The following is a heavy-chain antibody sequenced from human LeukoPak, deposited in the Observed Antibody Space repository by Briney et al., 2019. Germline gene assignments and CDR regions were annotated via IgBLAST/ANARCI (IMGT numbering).Heavy chain of an antibody. V-gene: IGHV4-39*01. Sequence: SETLSLTCSVSGGSINGSSFYWGWIRQPPGKGLEWIASIYYSGTTYYNPSLESRVTISIDTSKNQFSLKVSSVTAADTAVYYCARLPVHYFDYWGQGTLVTVSS. CDR3: ARLPVHYFDY. J-gene: IGHJ4*02. D-gene: IGHD2-2*01. CDR1: GGSINGSSFY. CDR2: IYYSGTT.